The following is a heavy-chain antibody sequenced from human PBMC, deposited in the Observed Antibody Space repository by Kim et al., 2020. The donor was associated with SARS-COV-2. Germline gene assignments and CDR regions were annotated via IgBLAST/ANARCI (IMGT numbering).Heavy chain of an antibody. CDR2: INHSGST. V-gene: IGHV4-34*01. D-gene: IGHD3-22*01. J-gene: IGHJ4*02. CDR1: GGSFSGYY. Sequence: SETLSLTCAVYGGSFSGYYWSWIRQPPGKGLEWIGEINHSGSTNYNPSLKSRVTISVDTSKNQFSLKLSSVTAADTAVYYCARAQVGSRSGSPPLYYFDYWGQGTLVTVSS. CDR3: ARAQVGSRSGSPPLYYFDY.